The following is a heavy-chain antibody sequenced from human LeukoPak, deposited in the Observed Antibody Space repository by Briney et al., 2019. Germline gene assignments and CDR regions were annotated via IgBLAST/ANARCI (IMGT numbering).Heavy chain of an antibody. CDR2: ISSSGSSK. CDR1: GFTFSNYG. J-gene: IGHJ4*02. CDR3: AREYSSTWYAGRGLFDY. Sequence: GGSLRLSCTASGFTFSNYGMNWVRQAPGKGLEWLSYISSSGSSKYYTDSVKGRVTISRDNAKNSLYLQTNSLRAEDTAIYYCAREYSSTWYAGRGLFDYWGQGTLVTVSS. V-gene: IGHV3-48*03. D-gene: IGHD6-13*01.